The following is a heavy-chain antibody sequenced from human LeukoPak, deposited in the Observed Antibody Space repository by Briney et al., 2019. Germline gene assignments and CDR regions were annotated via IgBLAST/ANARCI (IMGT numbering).Heavy chain of an antibody. Sequence: ASVKVSCKASGYTFTGYYMHWVRQAPGQGLEWMGWINPNSGGTNYAQKFQGRVTMTRDTSISTAYMELSRLRSDDTAVYYCARGEAMIVGDPPFDYWGQGTLVTVSS. V-gene: IGHV1-2*02. CDR3: ARGEAMIVGDPPFDY. D-gene: IGHD3-22*01. J-gene: IGHJ4*02. CDR1: GYTFTGYY. CDR2: INPNSGGT.